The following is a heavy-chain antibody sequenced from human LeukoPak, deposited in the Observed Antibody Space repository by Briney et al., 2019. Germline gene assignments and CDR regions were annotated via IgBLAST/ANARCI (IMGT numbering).Heavy chain of an antibody. V-gene: IGHV3-11*04. CDR1: GFIFSDYY. J-gene: IGHJ4*02. CDR3: ARVRGAYCGGDCSLDY. D-gene: IGHD2-21*02. CDR2: IDLSGNVK. Sequence: GGSLRLSCAASGFIFSDYYMSWVRQAPGKGLEWLSYIDLSGNVKYYIDSVKGRFTISRDNAKNSLHLQMDSLRAEDTAVYYCARVRGAYCGGDCSLDYWGQGTLVTVSS.